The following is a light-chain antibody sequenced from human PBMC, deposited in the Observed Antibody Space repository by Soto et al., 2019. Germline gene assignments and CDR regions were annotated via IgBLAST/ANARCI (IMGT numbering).Light chain of an antibody. J-gene: IGKJ1*01. CDR3: QHFNSYPWT. CDR2: KAS. V-gene: IGKV1-5*03. Sequence: DIQMTQSPSTLSASVGDRVTITCRASQSISSWLAWYQQKPGKAPKLLINKASGLESGVPSRFSGSGSGTEFTLTISSLQPDDFATYYCQHFNSYPWTFGQGTKVDTK. CDR1: QSISSW.